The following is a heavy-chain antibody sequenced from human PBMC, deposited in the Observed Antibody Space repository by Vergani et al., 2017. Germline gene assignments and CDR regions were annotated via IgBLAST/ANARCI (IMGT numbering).Heavy chain of an antibody. J-gene: IGHJ4*02. CDR2: ISGSGGST. CDR1: GFTFSSYA. Sequence: EVQLLESGGGLVQPGGSLRLSCAASGFTFSSYAMSWVRQAPGKGLEWVSAISGSGGSTYYADSVKGRFTISRDNSKNTLYLQMNSLSAEDTAVYYCAKYPLYSSSSFVAPSYFDYWGQGTLVTVSS. D-gene: IGHD6-6*01. V-gene: IGHV3-23*01. CDR3: AKYPLYSSSSFVAPSYFDY.